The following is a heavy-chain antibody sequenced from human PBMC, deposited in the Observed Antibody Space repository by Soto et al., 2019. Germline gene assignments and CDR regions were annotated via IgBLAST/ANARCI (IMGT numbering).Heavy chain of an antibody. CDR1: GFTFSSYS. D-gene: IGHD6-13*01. CDR2: ISSSSSYI. J-gene: IGHJ4*02. Sequence: GGSLRLSCAASGFTFSSYSMNWVRQAPGKGLEWVSSISSSSSYIYYADSVKGRFTISRDNAKNSLYLQMNSLRAEDTAVYYCARGRIAAAGSRFLFDYWGQGTLVTVSS. CDR3: ARGRIAAAGSRFLFDY. V-gene: IGHV3-21*01.